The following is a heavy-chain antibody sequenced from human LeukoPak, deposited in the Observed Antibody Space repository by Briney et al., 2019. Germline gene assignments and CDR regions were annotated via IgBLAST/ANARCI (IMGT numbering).Heavy chain of an antibody. D-gene: IGHD6-13*01. J-gene: IGHJ4*02. V-gene: IGHV4-59*08. CDR3: ARSAPRGIAASFDY. CDR2: IYYSGST. CDR1: GGSISSYY. Sequence: SETLSLTCTVSGGSISSYYWSWIRQPPGKGLEWIGYIYYSGSTNYNPSLKSRVTISVDTSKNQFSLKLSSVTAADTAVYYCARSAPRGIAASFDYWGQGTLVTVSS.